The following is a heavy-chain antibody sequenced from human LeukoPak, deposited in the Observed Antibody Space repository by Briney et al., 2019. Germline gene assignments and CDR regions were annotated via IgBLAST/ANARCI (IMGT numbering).Heavy chain of an antibody. CDR3: ARDPPSGISMDQ. CDR1: GFTFSTYW. J-gene: IGHJ4*02. CDR2: INTDGSGT. D-gene: IGHD2-15*01. V-gene: IGHV3-74*01. Sequence: PGGSLRLSCAASGFTFSTYWMHWVRQAPGKGLEWVSRINTDGSGTSYADSVKGRFTISRGNTKNTLFLQMSSLRVEDTAVYYCARDPPSGISMDQWGQGTLVTVSS.